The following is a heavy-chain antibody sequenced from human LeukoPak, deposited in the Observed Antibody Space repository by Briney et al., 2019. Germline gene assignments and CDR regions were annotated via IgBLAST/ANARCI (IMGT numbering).Heavy chain of an antibody. Sequence: SGKLSRKASGGRFSRYSNSWVRQAPGQGLKWMGRIIPILGIANYAQKFQGRVTNTTEKSRSTAYMSPSSLRSEDSAVYYCARDRVDRDIVVVPAAKAPKRKYYYGMDVGGQGATVTVSS. CDR2: IIPILGIA. CDR1: GGRFSRYS. D-gene: IGHD2-2*01. V-gene: IGHV1-69*04. J-gene: IGHJ6*02. CDR3: ARDRVDRDIVVVPAAKAPKRKYYYGMDV.